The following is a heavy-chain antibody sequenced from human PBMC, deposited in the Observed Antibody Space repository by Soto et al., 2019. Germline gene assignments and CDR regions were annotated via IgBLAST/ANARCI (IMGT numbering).Heavy chain of an antibody. CDR1: GYSFTDYH. D-gene: IGHD2-8*01. J-gene: IGHJ6*04. CDR2: INPKSGGT. V-gene: IGHV1-2*04. Sequence: ASVKVSCKASGYSFTDYHIHWVRQAPGQGLEWLGRINPKSGGTSTAQKFQGWVTMTTDTSISTASMELTRLTSDDTAIYYCARGDSTDCSNGVCSFFYNHDMDVWGEGTTVTVSS. CDR3: ARGDSTDCSNGVCSFFYNHDMDV.